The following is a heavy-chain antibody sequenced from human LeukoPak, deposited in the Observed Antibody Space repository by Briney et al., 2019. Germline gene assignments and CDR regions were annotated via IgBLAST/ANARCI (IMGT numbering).Heavy chain of an antibody. V-gene: IGHV3-23*01. CDR1: GFGFSTHD. Sequence: PGGSLRLSCVASGFGFSTHDMSWVRQTPGKGLEWVSAISGGGDITYYADSVTGRFTISRDNSKDTLFLQMHSLRPGDTAVYYCVREDTPATANYWGQGTLVTISS. D-gene: IGHD2-21*02. CDR3: VREDTPATANY. J-gene: IGHJ4*02. CDR2: ISGGGDIT.